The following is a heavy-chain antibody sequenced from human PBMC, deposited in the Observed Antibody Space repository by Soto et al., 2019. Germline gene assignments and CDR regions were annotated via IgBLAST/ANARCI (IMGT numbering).Heavy chain of an antibody. D-gene: IGHD3-22*01. CDR3: ASFGVVVTGYGLDV. V-gene: IGHV1-69*06. CDR1: GGTFSSYA. Sequence: SVKVSCKASGGTFSSYAISWVRQAPGQGLEWMGGIIPIFGTANYAQKFQGRVTITADKSTSTAYMELSSLRSEDTAVYYCASFGVVVTGYGLDVWGQGTTVTVSS. J-gene: IGHJ6*02. CDR2: IIPIFGTA.